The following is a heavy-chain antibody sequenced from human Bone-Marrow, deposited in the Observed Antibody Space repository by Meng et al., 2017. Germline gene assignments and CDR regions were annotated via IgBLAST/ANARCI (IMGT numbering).Heavy chain of an antibody. CDR1: GGTFSSYA. CDR3: ARVRNSGYERPFDY. J-gene: IGHJ4*02. D-gene: IGHD5-12*01. CDR2: IIPIFGTA. Sequence: SVKVSCKASGGTFSSYAISWVRQAPGQGLEWMGGIIPIFGTANYAQKFQGRVTITADESTSTAYMELSSLRSEDTAVYYCARVRNSGYERPFDYWGQGTPVTVSS. V-gene: IGHV1-69*13.